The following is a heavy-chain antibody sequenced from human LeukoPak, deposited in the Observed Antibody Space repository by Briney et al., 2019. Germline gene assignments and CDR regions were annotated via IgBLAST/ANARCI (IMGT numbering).Heavy chain of an antibody. Sequence: SETLSLTCTVSGGSISSYYWSWIRQPPGKGLEWIGYINYSGATNYNPSLKSRVTISVDTSKNQFSLKLSSVTAADTAVYYCARIVGATVIDYWGQGTLVTVSS. V-gene: IGHV4-59*08. J-gene: IGHJ4*02. CDR2: INYSGAT. CDR3: ARIVGATVIDY. D-gene: IGHD1-26*01. CDR1: GGSISSYY.